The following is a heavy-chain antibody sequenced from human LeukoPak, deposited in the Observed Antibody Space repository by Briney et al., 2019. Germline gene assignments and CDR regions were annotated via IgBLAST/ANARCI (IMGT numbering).Heavy chain of an antibody. CDR2: IRTRSSAI. CDR3: AREAEKNANVPAAIGD. Sequence: PGRSLRLSCAASGFTFSSYSMNCVSQAPGKGLEWDSSIRTRSSAIYYADSVKGRFPTSRDQSQQSLYLQMNSQITADTAVNYCAREAEKNANVPAAIGDWGQGTRVTVSS. D-gene: IGHD2-2*01. CDR1: GFTFSSYS. V-gene: IGHV3-48*01. J-gene: IGHJ4*02.